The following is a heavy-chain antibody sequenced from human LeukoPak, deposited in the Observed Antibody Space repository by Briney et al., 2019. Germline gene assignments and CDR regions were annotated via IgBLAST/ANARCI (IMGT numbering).Heavy chain of an antibody. D-gene: IGHD6-19*01. V-gene: IGHV3-7*03. CDR1: GLTFNSYW. J-gene: IGHJ4*02. CDR3: ARLGPASSGWPESFDY. CDR2: IKRDGSEK. Sequence: GGSLRLSCAASGLTFNSYWMSWVRQAPGKGLEWVANIKRDGSEKYYVDSVKGRFTISRDNAKNSLDLQMNSLRVEDTAVYYCARLGPASSGWPESFDYWGQGNLVTVSS.